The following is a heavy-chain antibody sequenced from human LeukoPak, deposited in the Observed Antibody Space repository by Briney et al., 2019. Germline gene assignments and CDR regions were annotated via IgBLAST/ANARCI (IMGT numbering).Heavy chain of an antibody. CDR1: GGSFSGYY. Sequence: SETLSLTCAVYGGSFSGYYWSWIRQPPGKGLEWIGEINHSGSTNYNPSLKSRVTISVDTSKSQFSLKLSSVTAADTAVYYCARVAYSSSPYYFDYWGQGTLVTVSS. CDR3: ARVAYSSSPYYFDY. CDR2: INHSGST. J-gene: IGHJ4*02. V-gene: IGHV4-34*01. D-gene: IGHD6-13*01.